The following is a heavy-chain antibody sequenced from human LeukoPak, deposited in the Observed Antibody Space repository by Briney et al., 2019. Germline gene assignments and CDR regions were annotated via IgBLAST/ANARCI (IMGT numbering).Heavy chain of an antibody. J-gene: IGHJ4*02. Sequence: SDTLSLTCTVSGGSISSGGYFWSWIRQHPGKGLEWIGYIYYSGSTYYNPSLKSRVTISVDTSKNQFSLKLSSVTAADTAVYYCARDRGGSYYDYWGQGTLVTVSS. CDR2: IYYSGST. V-gene: IGHV4-31*03. CDR3: ARDRGGSYYDY. CDR1: GGSISSGGYF. D-gene: IGHD1-26*01.